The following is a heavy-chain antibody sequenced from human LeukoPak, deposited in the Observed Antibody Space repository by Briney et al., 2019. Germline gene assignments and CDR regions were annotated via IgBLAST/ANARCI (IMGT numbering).Heavy chain of an antibody. V-gene: IGHV3-21*01. CDR2: ISSTSRYI. D-gene: IGHD6-13*01. CDR1: GFTFSDYS. Sequence: PGGSLRLSCATSGFTFSDYSMNWVRQAPGKGLEWVSSISSTSRYIYYAASLRGRFSISRDNAKNSLFLQMNSLRAEDTATYYCARVWSPLYTSNWPYYFDWWGQGTLVTVSS. CDR3: ARVWSPLYTSNWPYYFDW. J-gene: IGHJ4*02.